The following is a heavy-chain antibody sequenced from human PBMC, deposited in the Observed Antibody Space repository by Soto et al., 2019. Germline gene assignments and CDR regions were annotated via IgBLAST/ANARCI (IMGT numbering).Heavy chain of an antibody. CDR2: INPSGGST. Sequence: GASVKVSWKASGYTFTSYYMHWVRQAPGQGLEWMGMINPSGGSTSYAQKFQGRVTMTRDTSTSTVYMELSSLRSEDTAVYFCAIAFCRSTADSHYHYGMAVWGQGTTVTVSS. CDR3: AIAFCRSTADSHYHYGMAV. D-gene: IGHD3-3*02. V-gene: IGHV1-46*01. J-gene: IGHJ6*02. CDR1: GYTFTSYY.